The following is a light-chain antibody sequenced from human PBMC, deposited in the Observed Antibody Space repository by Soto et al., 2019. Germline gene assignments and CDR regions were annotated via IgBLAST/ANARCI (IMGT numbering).Light chain of an antibody. J-gene: IGKJ2*01. Sequence: EIVMMQSPATLSVSPRERATLSCRASQALGNNLAWYQHKPGQAPRLLIYGASTRATGVPVRFSGSGSETEFTLSISSLQSDDLAVYYCQQYTNCPYTFGQGTKLEIE. V-gene: IGKV3-15*01. CDR1: QALGNN. CDR3: QQYTNCPYT. CDR2: GAS.